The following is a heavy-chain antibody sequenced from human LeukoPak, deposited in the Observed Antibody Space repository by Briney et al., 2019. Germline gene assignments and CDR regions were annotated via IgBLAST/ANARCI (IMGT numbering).Heavy chain of an antibody. CDR3: ANVDLGAFDI. CDR2: IRYDGSNK. V-gene: IGHV3-30*02. CDR1: GFTFSSYG. J-gene: IGHJ3*02. D-gene: IGHD5-12*01. Sequence: GGSLRLSCAASGFTFSSYGMHWVRQAPGKGLGWVAFIRYDGSNKYYADSVKGRFTISRDNSKNTLYLQMNSLRAEGTAVYYCANVDLGAFDIWGQGTMVTVSS.